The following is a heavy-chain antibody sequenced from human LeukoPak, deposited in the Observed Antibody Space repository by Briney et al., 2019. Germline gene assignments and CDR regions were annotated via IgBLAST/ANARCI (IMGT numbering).Heavy chain of an antibody. D-gene: IGHD3-10*01. CDR3: ARDDTTVRGVIITAYYYYGMDV. CDR2: ISSSGSTI. CDR1: GFTFSDYY. Sequence: PGGSLRLSCAASGFTFSDYYMSWIRQAPGKGLEWVSYISSSGSTIYYADSVKGRFTISRDNAKNSLYLQMNSLRAEDTAVYYCARDDTTVRGVIITAYYYYGMDVWGQGTTVTVSS. V-gene: IGHV3-11*01. J-gene: IGHJ6*02.